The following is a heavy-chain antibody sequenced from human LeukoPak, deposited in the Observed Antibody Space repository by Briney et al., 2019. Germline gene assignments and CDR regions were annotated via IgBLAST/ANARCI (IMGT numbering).Heavy chain of an antibody. D-gene: IGHD3-10*01. CDR2: ISWEGHTT. CDR1: GFTFYDYA. V-gene: IGHV3-43*01. J-gene: IGHJ4*02. Sequence: GGSLRLSCAASGFTFYDYAMHWARQAPGKGLEWVSLISWEGHTTYYADSVRGRFTISRDNSKNSLFLEMKSLTTDDTAFYYCTRDTDFGSPTNYFDHWGQGTLVSVSS. CDR3: TRDTDFGSPTNYFDH.